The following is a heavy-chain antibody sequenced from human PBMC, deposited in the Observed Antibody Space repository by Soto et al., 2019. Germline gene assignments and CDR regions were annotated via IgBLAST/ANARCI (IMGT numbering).Heavy chain of an antibody. V-gene: IGHV3-74*01. CDR2: SKNDAGDT. J-gene: IGHJ6*02. CDR1: GFTLSSYW. CDR3: VRFSGMDV. Sequence: EVQLVESGGGLVQPGGSLRLSCAASGFTLSSYWMYWVRHTPGKGLVWVARSKNDAGDTSYAESVKGRVTISRDNAKNTLYLQMSSLRSEDTAVYYCVRFSGMDVWGQGTTVTVSS.